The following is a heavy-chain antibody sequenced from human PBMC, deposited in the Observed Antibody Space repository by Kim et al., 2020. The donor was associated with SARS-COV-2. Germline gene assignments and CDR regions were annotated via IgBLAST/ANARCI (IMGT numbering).Heavy chain of an antibody. J-gene: IGHJ4*02. V-gene: IGHV3-33*01. CDR3: ARVNYGSGSYAFDY. Sequence: GGSLRLSCAASGFTFSSYGMHWVRQAPGKGLEWVAVIWYDGSNKYYADSVKGRFTISRDNSKNTLYLQMNSLRAEDTAVYYCARVNYGSGSYAFDYWGQGTLVTVSS. CDR1: GFTFSSYG. D-gene: IGHD3-10*01. CDR2: IWYDGSNK.